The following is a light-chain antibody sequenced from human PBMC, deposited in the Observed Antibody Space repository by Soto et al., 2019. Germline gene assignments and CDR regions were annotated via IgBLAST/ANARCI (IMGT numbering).Light chain of an antibody. CDR2: EVT. Sequence: ALTQPASVSGSPGQSITISCTGTSGDIGSYNRVSWYQQHPGKAPKLIIYEVTDRPSGVSNRFSGSKSGHTASLTISGLQAEDEAEYYCSSYTNINTRACVFGTGTKVTVL. J-gene: IGLJ1*01. CDR1: SGDIGSYNR. V-gene: IGLV2-14*01. CDR3: SSYTNINTRACV.